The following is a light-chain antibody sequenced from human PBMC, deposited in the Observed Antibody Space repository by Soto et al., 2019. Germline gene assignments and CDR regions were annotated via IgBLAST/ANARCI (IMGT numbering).Light chain of an antibody. V-gene: IGKV3-20*01. CDR3: QQYGSSPYT. CDR1: QSVSRSY. J-gene: IGKJ2*01. CDR2: GAS. Sequence: EIVLTQSPGTLSLSPGERATLSCRASQSVSRSYLAWYQQKPGQAPRLLIYGASSRATGIPDRFSGSGSGTDFTLTISRLGPEDFAVYYCQQYGSSPYTFGQGTKLEIK.